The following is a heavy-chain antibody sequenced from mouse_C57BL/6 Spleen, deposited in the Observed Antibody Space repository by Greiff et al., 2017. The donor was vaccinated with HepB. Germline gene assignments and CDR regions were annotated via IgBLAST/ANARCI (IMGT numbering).Heavy chain of an antibody. J-gene: IGHJ1*03. D-gene: IGHD2-5*01. CDR1: GYSITSGYY. Sequence: ESGPGLVKPSQSLSLTCSVTGYSITSGYYWNWIRQFPGNKLEWMGYISYDGSNNYNPSLKNRISITRDTSKNQFFLKLNSVTTEDTATYYCAREGASTIVRRCYFDVWGTGTTVTVSS. V-gene: IGHV3-6*01. CDR3: AREGASTIVRRCYFDV. CDR2: ISYDGSN.